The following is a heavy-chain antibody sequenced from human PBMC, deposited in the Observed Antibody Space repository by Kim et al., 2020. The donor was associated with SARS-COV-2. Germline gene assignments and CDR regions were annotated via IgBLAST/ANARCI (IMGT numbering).Heavy chain of an antibody. CDR2: IYYSGST. Sequence: SETLSLTCTVSGGSISSSSYYWGWIRQPPGKGLEWIGSIYYSGSTYYNPSLKIRVTISVDTSKNQFSLKLSSVTAADTAVYYCARQGRDIVVVVAATHFDYWGQGTLVTVSS. D-gene: IGHD2-15*01. CDR3: ARQGRDIVVVVAATHFDY. CDR1: GGSISSSSYY. V-gene: IGHV4-39*01. J-gene: IGHJ4*02.